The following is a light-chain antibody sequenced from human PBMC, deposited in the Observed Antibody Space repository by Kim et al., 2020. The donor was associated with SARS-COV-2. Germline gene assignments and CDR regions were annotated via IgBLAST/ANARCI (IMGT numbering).Light chain of an antibody. J-gene: IGKJ2*01. CDR1: HDISNY. CDR2: YAS. CDR3: QQYDNFPYT. Sequence: SDSVRYTLTISCQASHDISNYLNWYQQKPGKAPNLLIYYASNLKTGVPSRFSGSRSETDFTFTITSLQPEDIATYYCQQYDNFPYTFGQGTKLEI. V-gene: IGKV1-33*01.